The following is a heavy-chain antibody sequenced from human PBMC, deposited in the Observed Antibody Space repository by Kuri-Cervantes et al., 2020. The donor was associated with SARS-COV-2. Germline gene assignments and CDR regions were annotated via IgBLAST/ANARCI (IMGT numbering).Heavy chain of an antibody. Sequence: GGSLRLSCAASGFTFSSYWMSWVRQAPGKGLEWVANIKQDGSEKYYVDSVKGRFTISRDNAKNSLYLQMSSLRAEDTAVYYCARDPRNLAIFGVVIKGYYYYGMDVWGQGTTVTVSS. V-gene: IGHV3-7*05. J-gene: IGHJ6*02. CDR2: IKQDGSEK. CDR3: ARDPRNLAIFGVVIKGYYYYGMDV. D-gene: IGHD3-3*01. CDR1: GFTFSSYW.